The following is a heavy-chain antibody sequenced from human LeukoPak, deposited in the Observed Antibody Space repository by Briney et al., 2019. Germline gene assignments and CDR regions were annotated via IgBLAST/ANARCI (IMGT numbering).Heavy chain of an antibody. J-gene: IGHJ4*02. V-gene: IGHV1-18*04. Sequence: VASVKVSCKASGYTFIGYYMHWVRQAPGQGLEWMGWISAYNGNTNYAQELQGRVTMTTDTSTSTAYMELRSLRSDDTAVYYCAREVPLRYYQFDYWGQGTLVTVSS. D-gene: IGHD3-9*01. CDR1: GYTFIGYY. CDR2: ISAYNGNT. CDR3: AREVPLRYYQFDY.